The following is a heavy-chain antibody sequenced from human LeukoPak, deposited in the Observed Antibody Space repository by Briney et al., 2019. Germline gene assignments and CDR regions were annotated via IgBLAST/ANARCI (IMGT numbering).Heavy chain of an antibody. Sequence: YIYYSGSTNYNPSLKSRVTISVDTSKNQFSLKLSSVTAADTAVYYCARAALSSGWPFDYWGQGTLVTVSS. J-gene: IGHJ4*02. CDR2: IYYSGST. V-gene: IGHV4-59*01. D-gene: IGHD6-19*01. CDR3: ARAALSSGWPFDY.